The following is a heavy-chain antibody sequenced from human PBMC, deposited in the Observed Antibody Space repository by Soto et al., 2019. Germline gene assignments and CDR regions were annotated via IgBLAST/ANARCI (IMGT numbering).Heavy chain of an antibody. Sequence: GESLKISCKGSGYSFTSYWISWVRQMPGKGLEWMGRIDPSDSYTNYSPSFQGHVTISADKSISNAYLQWSSLKASDTAMYYCAREGNLEYSSSSSGYYYYYYGMDVWGQGTTVTVSS. D-gene: IGHD6-6*01. CDR2: IDPSDSYT. CDR3: AREGNLEYSSSSSGYYYYYYGMDV. V-gene: IGHV5-10-1*01. CDR1: GYSFTSYW. J-gene: IGHJ6*02.